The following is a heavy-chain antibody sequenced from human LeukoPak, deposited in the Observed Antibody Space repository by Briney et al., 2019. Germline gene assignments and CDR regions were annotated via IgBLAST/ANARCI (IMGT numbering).Heavy chain of an antibody. Sequence: SETLSLTCTVSGGSISSYYWSWIRQPPGKGLEWIGSIYYSGSTNYNPSLKSRVTISVDTSKNQFSLKLSSVTAADTAVYYCARYPYGSGSFLFDYWGQGTLVTASS. CDR2: IYYSGST. CDR3: ARYPYGSGSFLFDY. D-gene: IGHD3-10*01. J-gene: IGHJ4*02. V-gene: IGHV4-59*01. CDR1: GGSISSYY.